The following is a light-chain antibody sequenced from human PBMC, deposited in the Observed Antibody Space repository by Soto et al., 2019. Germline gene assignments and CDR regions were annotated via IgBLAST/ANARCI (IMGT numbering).Light chain of an antibody. V-gene: IGKV3D-15*01. Sequence: EIVMTQSPATLSVSPGERATLSCRASQSVSSNLAWYQQKPGQAPRLLIYGASTWATGIPARFSGSGSGTDFTLTISTLQSEDFGVYYCQQYNTWPRTFGQGTKVDIK. CDR3: QQYNTWPRT. CDR2: GAS. CDR1: QSVSSN. J-gene: IGKJ1*01.